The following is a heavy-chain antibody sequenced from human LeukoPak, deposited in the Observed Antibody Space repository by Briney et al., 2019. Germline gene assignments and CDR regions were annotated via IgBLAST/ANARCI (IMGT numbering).Heavy chain of an antibody. D-gene: IGHD3-22*01. J-gene: IGHJ4*02. Sequence: ASVKVSCKASGYTFTSYGISWVRQAPGQGLEWMGWISAYNGNTNCAQKLQGRVTMTTDTSTSTAYMELRSLRSDDTAVYYCARGGHYYYDSSGYYYWGQGTLVTVSS. CDR3: ARGGHYYYDSSGYYY. CDR1: GYTFTSYG. V-gene: IGHV1-18*01. CDR2: ISAYNGNT.